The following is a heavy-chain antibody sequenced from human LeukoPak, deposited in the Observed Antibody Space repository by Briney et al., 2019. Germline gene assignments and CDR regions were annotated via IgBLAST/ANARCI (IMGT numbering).Heavy chain of an antibody. Sequence: ASVKVSCKASGYTFTNYGIIWVRQAPGQGLEWMGWISANNGNTNYAQHLQGRVTMTTDSSTSTAYMELRSLRSDDTAVYYCARDEDTDILTGNEGFDYWGQGTLVTVSS. CDR3: ARDEDTDILTGNEGFDY. V-gene: IGHV1-18*01. CDR2: ISANNGNT. J-gene: IGHJ4*02. D-gene: IGHD3-9*01. CDR1: GYTFTNYG.